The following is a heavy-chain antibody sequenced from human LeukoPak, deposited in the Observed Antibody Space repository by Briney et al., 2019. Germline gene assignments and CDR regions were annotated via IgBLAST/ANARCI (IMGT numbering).Heavy chain of an antibody. CDR1: GFTFSGSA. CDR2: IRSEANSYAT. CDR3: AKRYRWFGELCFDY. Sequence: GGSLRLSCAASGFTFSGSAMHWVRQASGKGLEWVGRIRSEANSYATLYVASVKGRFTISRDDSKNTADLQMNSLRAEDTAVYYCAKRYRWFGELCFDYWGQGTLVTVSS. J-gene: IGHJ4*02. D-gene: IGHD3-10*01. V-gene: IGHV3-73*01.